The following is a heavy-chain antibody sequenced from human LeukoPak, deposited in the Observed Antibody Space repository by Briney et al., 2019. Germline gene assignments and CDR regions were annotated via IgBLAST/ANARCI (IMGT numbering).Heavy chain of an antibody. D-gene: IGHD4-17*01. CDR3: ARSGDYGLDY. J-gene: IGHJ4*02. CDR1: GFTFDDYG. V-gene: IGHV3-20*04. CDR2: INWNGGST. Sequence: GGSLRLSCAASGFTFDDYGMGWVRQVAGKGLEWVSGINWNGGSTGYADSVKGRFTISRDNAKNSLYLQMNSLRAEDTALYYCARSGDYGLDYWGQGTLVTVSS.